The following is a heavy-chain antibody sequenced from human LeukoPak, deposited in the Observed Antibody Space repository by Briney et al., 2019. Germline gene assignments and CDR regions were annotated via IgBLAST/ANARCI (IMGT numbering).Heavy chain of an antibody. CDR2: VKSENDGGTT. J-gene: IGHJ4*02. CDR3: TTELYCSSTTCPLTFDT. Sequence: GGSLRLSCAASSFTFSKTWMSWVRQAPGKGLEWVGRVKSENDGGTTEYAAPVKGRFTISRDDSKKTVYLQMNSLKTEDTAMYFCTTELYCSSTTCPLTFDTWGQGTLVTVSA. V-gene: IGHV3-15*01. CDR1: SFTFSKTW. D-gene: IGHD2-2*01.